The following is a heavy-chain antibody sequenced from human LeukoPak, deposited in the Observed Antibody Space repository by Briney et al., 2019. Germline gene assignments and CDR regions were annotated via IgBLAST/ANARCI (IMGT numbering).Heavy chain of an antibody. Sequence: KPSETLSLTCTVSGDSMTSGGYYWVWIRQHPGKGLEWIGFVYYRGSTYYNPSLKSRVTMSVDTSKNQFSLKLTSVSAADTAVYYCARKHFYRPRYFDLWGRGTLVTVSS. D-gene: IGHD3-3*02. CDR1: GDSMTSGGYY. CDR3: ARKHFYRPRYFDL. V-gene: IGHV4-31*03. CDR2: VYYRGST. J-gene: IGHJ2*01.